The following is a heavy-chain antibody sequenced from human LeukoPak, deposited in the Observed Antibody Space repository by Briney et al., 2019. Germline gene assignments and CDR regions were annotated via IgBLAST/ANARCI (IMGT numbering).Heavy chain of an antibody. V-gene: IGHV5-51*01. CDR1: GYRFTNYL. D-gene: IGHD5-24*01. CDR2: IYPGDSDT. J-gene: IGHJ5*02. Sequence: GASLEISYEGAGYRFTNYLIGWGRRMPGKGLEWRGIIYPGDSDTRYSPSFQGEVTISADKSISTSYLQWSSLKASDSAMYYCARREATGWFDPWGQGTLVTVSS. CDR3: ARREATGWFDP.